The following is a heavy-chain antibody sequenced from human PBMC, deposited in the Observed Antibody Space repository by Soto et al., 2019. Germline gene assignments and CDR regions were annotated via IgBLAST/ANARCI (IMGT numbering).Heavy chain of an antibody. CDR3: AKDVKLYSSSWYYFDY. V-gene: IGHV3-30*18. D-gene: IGHD6-13*01. CDR2: ISYDGSNK. J-gene: IGHJ4*02. Sequence: GESLKISCAASGFTFSSYGMHWVRQAPGKGLEWVAVISYDGSNKYYADSVKGRFTISRDNSKNTLYLQMNSLRAEDTAVYYCAKDVKLYSSSWYYFDYWGQGTLVTVSS. CDR1: GFTFSSYG.